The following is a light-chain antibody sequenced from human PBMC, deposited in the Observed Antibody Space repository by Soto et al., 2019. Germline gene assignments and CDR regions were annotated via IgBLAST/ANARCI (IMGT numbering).Light chain of an antibody. CDR2: EVS. CDR1: SSDVGGYNY. CDR3: CSSGFSYFNA. V-gene: IGLV2-11*01. J-gene: IGLJ1*01. Sequence: QSVLTQPGSVSGSPGQSVPISCTGTSSDVGGYNYVTWYQQHPGKAPKIIMYEVSNRPSGVSRRFSGSKSGNTASLTISWLLAEDEADYYCCSSGFSYFNAFGNGTKLTVL.